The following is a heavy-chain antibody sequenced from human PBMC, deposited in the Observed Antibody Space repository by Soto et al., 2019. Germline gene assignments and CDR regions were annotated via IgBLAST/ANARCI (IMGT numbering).Heavy chain of an antibody. J-gene: IGHJ6*02. V-gene: IGHV4-30-4*01. CDR2: IYNSGST. D-gene: IGHD2-2*01. CDR1: VGSVGSGYSD. Sequence: SETLSPTCTVPVGSVGSGYSDWIWIRHPPGKGLEWIGYIYNSGSTHYNPSLKSRVTISVDTSKIQFSLKLSSVTAADTAVYYCARGWRPAALPYYYYGMGVWGQGTTVTVSS. CDR3: ARGWRPAALPYYYYGMGV.